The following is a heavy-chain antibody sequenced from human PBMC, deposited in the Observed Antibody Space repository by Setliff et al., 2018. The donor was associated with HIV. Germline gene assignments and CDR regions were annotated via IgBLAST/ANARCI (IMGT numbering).Heavy chain of an antibody. J-gene: IGHJ4*02. V-gene: IGHV1-2*02. CDR3: ARQLAVADYFDY. D-gene: IGHD6-19*01. Sequence: ASVKVSCKASGYTFTGYYMHWVRQAPGQGLEWMGWINPNSGGTTYAQKFQGRVTMTRDTSISTAYMEVSRLRSDDTAVYYCARQLAVADYFDYWGQGTLVTVSS. CDR1: GYTFTGYY. CDR2: INPNSGGT.